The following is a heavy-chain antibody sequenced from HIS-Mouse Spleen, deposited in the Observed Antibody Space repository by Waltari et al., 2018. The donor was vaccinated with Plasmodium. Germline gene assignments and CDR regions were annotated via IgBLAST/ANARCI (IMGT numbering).Heavy chain of an antibody. CDR2: ISWNSGSI. CDR1: GFTFDAYA. J-gene: IGHJ4*02. D-gene: IGHD5-18*01. CDR3: AKAIQLWSLDY. V-gene: IGHV3-9*01. Sequence: EVQLVESGGGLVQPGRSLRLSCAASGFTFDAYAMHWVREAPGKGLEWVSGISWNSGSIGYADSVKGRFTISRDNAKNSLYLQMNSLRAEDTALYYCAKAIQLWSLDYWGQGTLVTVSS.